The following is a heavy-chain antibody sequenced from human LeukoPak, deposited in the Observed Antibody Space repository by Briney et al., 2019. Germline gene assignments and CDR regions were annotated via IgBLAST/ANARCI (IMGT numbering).Heavy chain of an antibody. CDR2: ISANGGET. Sequence: GGALRLSCAASGFTFSIYAMNWVRQAPGKGLEWASSISANGGETHYADSVKGRFTISRDNSKNTLYLPINNPRVEDTAVYYCAKRYYDFPLDYWGQGTLVTVSS. CDR3: AKRYYDFPLDY. CDR1: GFTFSIYA. V-gene: IGHV3-23*01. J-gene: IGHJ4*02. D-gene: IGHD3-3*01.